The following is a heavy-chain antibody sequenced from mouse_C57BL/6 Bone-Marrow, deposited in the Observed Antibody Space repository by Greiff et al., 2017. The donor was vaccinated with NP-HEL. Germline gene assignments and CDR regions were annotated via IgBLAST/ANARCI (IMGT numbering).Heavy chain of an antibody. D-gene: IGHD1-1*01. V-gene: IGHV1-52*01. J-gene: IGHJ2*01. Sequence: QVQLQQPGAELVRPGSSVKLSCKASGYTFTSYWMHWVKQRPIQGLEWIGNIDPSDSETHYNQKFKDKATLTVDKSSSTAYMQLSSLTSEDSAVYYCARGSYSYGSSYFYFDYWGQGTTLTVSS. CDR2: IDPSDSET. CDR1: GYTFTSYW. CDR3: ARGSYSYGSSYFYFDY.